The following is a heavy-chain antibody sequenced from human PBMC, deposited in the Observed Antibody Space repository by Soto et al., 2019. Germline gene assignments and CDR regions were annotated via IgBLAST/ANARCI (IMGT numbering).Heavy chain of an antibody. J-gene: IGHJ4*02. D-gene: IGHD4-4*01. CDR3: ARGLTRCLDH. CDR2: ISTYNGNP. V-gene: IGHV1-18*01. CDR1: GYIFTSQG. Sequence: QIQLVQSGAEVKKPGASVKVSCKASGYIFTSQGISWVRQAPGQGLEWMGWISTYNGNPNYAQKLHGNVTMTTNTSATTAFLDLRSLTSDYTAVYYSARGLTRCLDHWGQGTPVIVSS.